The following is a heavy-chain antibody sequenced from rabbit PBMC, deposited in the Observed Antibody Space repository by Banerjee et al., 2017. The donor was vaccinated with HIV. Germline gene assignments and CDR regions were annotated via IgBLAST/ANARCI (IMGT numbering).Heavy chain of an antibody. CDR2: IVPVSVRT. CDR3: VRWGASSSGLYILEWLDL. J-gene: IGHJ5*01. V-gene: IGHV1S47*01. CDR1: GFDFSSYG. Sequence: QEQLVESGGGLVQPGGSLKLSCKASGFDFSSYGVSWVRQAPGKGLDWIGYIVPVSVRTHYASGVNGRFTISSHNAQNTLYLQLNSLTAADTATYFCVRWGASSSGLYILEWLDLWGPGTLVTVS. D-gene: IGHD1-1*01.